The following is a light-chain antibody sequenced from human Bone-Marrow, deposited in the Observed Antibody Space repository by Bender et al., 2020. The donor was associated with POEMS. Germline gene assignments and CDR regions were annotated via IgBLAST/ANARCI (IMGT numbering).Light chain of an antibody. V-gene: IGLV2-14*03. CDR1: SSDVGAYNY. CDR3: TSYSTSSIAYV. Sequence: QSALTQPASASGSPGQSITISCTGSSSDVGAYNYVSWYQQHPGKAPKLMIYDFISRPSGVSDRFSGSKSGNTASLTISGLQAEDEADYYCTSYSTSSIAYVFGTGTKVTVL. CDR2: DFI. J-gene: IGLJ1*01.